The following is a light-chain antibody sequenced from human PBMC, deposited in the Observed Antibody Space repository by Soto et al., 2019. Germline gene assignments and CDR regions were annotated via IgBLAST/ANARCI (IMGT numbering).Light chain of an antibody. V-gene: IGLV1-47*01. Sequence: QSVLTQPPSASGTPGQRVTISCSGGTSSIGRNYVYWYQQLPGTAPKLVIYRNNQRPSGVPDRFSGSKSGTSASLAIRGLRSEDEADYYCAAWDDSLNGPVFGGGTKLTVL. CDR1: TSSIGRNY. J-gene: IGLJ3*02. CDR3: AAWDDSLNGPV. CDR2: RNN.